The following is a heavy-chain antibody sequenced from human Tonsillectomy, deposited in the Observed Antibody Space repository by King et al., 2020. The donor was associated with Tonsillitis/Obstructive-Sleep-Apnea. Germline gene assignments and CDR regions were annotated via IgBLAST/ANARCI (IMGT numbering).Heavy chain of an antibody. J-gene: IGHJ3*02. V-gene: IGHV1-46*01. CDR3: AREESRDAFDI. CDR2: INPSGDST. CDR1: GYTFRSYY. Sequence: VQLVQSGAEVKKPGASVKVSCKTSGYTFRSYYMHWVRQAPGQGLEWMGIINPSGDSTSYAQKFQGRVTMTRDTSTSTVYMELSSLRSEDTAVYYCAREESRDAFDIWGQGTMVTVSS.